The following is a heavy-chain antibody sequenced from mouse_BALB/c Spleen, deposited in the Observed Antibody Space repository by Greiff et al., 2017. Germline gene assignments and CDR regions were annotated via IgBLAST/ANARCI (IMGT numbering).Heavy chain of an antibody. CDR2: ILPGSGST. Sequence: QVQLQQSGAELMKPGASVKISCKATGYTFSSYWIEWVKQRPGHGLEWIGEILPGSGSTNYNEKFKGKATFTADTSSNTAYMQLSSLTSEDSAVYYCARRYYGSRKYAMDDWGQGTSVTVSA. V-gene: IGHV1-9*01. D-gene: IGHD1-1*01. J-gene: IGHJ4*01. CDR1: GYTFSSYW. CDR3: ARRYYGSRKYAMDD.